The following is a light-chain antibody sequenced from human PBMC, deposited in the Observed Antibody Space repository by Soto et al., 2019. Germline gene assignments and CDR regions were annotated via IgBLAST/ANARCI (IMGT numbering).Light chain of an antibody. CDR1: QSVSSN. CDR3: QQYHNWPPIT. CDR2: DAS. J-gene: IGKJ5*01. Sequence: EIVMTQSPATLSVSPGERATLSCRASQSVSSNLAWYQQKPGQAPRLLIYDASTRATGIPARFSGSGAGTGFTLTISSLQSEDFAVYHCQQYHNWPPITFGQGTRLEIK. V-gene: IGKV3-15*01.